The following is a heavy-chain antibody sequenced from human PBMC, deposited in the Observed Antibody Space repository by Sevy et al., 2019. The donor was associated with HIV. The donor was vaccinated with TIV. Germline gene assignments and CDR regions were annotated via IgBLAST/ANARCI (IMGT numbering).Heavy chain of an antibody. J-gene: IGHJ6*02. CDR3: VKEPDYNIWGGDYGMDV. CDR2: ISSDGVST. Sequence: GGSLRLSCSGSGFSFSNSAMNWVRQTPGKGLKYVSAISSDGVSTYYTDSVRGRFTISRDNSKNTLYLQMSSLRVEDTAGYYGVKEPDYNIWGGDYGMDVWGQGTTVTVSS. V-gene: IGHV3-64D*06. CDR1: GFSFSNSA. D-gene: IGHD3-9*01.